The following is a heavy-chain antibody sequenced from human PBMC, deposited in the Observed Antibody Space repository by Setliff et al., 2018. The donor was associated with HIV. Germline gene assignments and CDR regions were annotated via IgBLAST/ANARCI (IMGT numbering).Heavy chain of an antibody. V-gene: IGHV1-2*02. J-gene: IGHJ4*02. CDR2: INPNSGAT. CDR1: GYSFTGYY. D-gene: IGHD4-17*01. CDR3: ARAESGDYLHYFDS. Sequence: GASVKVSCKTSGYSFTGYYIHWVRQAPGQGLEWMGWINPNSGATDYAQNFLGRVTMARDTSSDTAYMDLNGLNSDDTAMYFCARAESGDYLHYFDSWGQGTLVTAPQ.